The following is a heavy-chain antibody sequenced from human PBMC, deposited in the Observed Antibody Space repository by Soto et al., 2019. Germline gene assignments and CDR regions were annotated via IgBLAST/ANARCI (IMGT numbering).Heavy chain of an antibody. J-gene: IGHJ6*02. CDR3: ARGYDFWSGYYYPYGMDV. D-gene: IGHD3-3*01. Sequence: SLRLSCAASGFTVSSNYMSWVRQAPGKGLEWVAVISYDGSNKNYADSVKGRFTISRDNSKNTLYLQMNSLRAEDTAVYYCARGYDFWSGYYYPYGMDVWGQGTTVTVSS. CDR1: GFTVSSNY. V-gene: IGHV3-30-3*01. CDR2: ISYDGSNK.